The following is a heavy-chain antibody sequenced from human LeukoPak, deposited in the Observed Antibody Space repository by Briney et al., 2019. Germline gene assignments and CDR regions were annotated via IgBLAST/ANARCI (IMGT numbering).Heavy chain of an antibody. D-gene: IGHD2-2*01. V-gene: IGHV1-8*03. CDR1: GYTFTGYY. CDR2: MNPNSGNT. Sequence: GASVKVSCKASGYTFTGYYMHWVRQAPGQGLEWMGWMNPNSGNTDYAQKFQGRVTFSRNTSINTAFMDLSSLRSEDTAVYYCARGVYQLPHYYYYMDVWGKGTTVTVSS. J-gene: IGHJ6*03. CDR3: ARGVYQLPHYYYYMDV.